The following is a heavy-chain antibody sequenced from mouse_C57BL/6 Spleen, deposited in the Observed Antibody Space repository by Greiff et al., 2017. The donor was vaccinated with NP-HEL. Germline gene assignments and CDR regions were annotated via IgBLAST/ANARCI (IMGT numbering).Heavy chain of an antibody. D-gene: IGHD2-1*01. CDR1: GFTFSSYA. V-gene: IGHV5-9-1*02. Sequence: EVMLVESGEGLVKPGGSLKLSCAASGFTFSSYAMSWVRQTPEKRLEWVAYISSGGDYIYYADTVKGRFTISRDNARNTLYLQMSSLKSEDTAMYYCTRDHGNYGDAMDYWGQGTSVTVSS. J-gene: IGHJ4*01. CDR3: TRDHGNYGDAMDY. CDR2: ISSGGDYI.